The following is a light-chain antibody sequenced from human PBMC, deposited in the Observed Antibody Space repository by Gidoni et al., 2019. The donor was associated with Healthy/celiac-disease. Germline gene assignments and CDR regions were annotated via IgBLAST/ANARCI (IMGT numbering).Light chain of an antibody. V-gene: IGKV1-27*01. CDR1: QGISSY. CDR2: AAS. Sequence: DIHMTQYPSSLSASVGDRVTITCRASQGISSYLAWYQQKPGKVPKLLIYAASTLQSGVPSRFSGSGSGTDFTLTISSLQPEDFATYYCQKYNSAPLTFGRGTKVEIK. CDR3: QKYNSAPLT. J-gene: IGKJ4*01.